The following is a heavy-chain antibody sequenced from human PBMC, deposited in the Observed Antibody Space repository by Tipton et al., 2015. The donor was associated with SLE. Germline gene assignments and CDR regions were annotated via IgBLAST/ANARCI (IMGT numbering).Heavy chain of an antibody. J-gene: IGHJ4*02. D-gene: IGHD1-26*01. CDR2: IHADGSST. V-gene: IGHV3-74*01. Sequence: SLRLSCAASGFTFSSHYMHWVRQVSGKGLVWVSRIHADGSSTSYADSVKGRFTISRDNAKNTLYLQMDGLRAEDTAVYYCARDPLVVGATTHFDYWGQGTLVTVSS. CDR3: ARDPLVVGATTHFDY. CDR1: GFTFSSHY.